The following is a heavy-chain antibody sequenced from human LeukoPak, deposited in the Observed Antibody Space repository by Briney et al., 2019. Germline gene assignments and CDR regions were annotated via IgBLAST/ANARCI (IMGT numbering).Heavy chain of an antibody. Sequence: SQTLSLTCTVSGDSINSGGYYWSWIRQPAGKGLEWIGHIYSSGSTNYNPSLKSRVTISVDTSKNQFSLKLSSVTAADTAVYYCAREGGRHWGQGTLVTVSS. CDR2: IYSSGST. V-gene: IGHV4-61*09. CDR3: AREGGRH. J-gene: IGHJ4*02. CDR1: GDSINSGGYY.